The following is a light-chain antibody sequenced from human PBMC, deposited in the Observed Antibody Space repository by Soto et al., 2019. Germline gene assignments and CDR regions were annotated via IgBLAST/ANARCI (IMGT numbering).Light chain of an antibody. Sequence: SYELTQPPSVSVAPGKTARITCGGDNIGSKSVHWCQQKPGQAPVLVIYYDSYRPSEIPEQFSGSNSGNTATLTISRVEAGDEAAYYCQVWDSSSDHLVFGGGTKVTVL. CDR3: QVWDSSSDHLV. CDR2: YDS. V-gene: IGLV3-21*04. J-gene: IGLJ2*01. CDR1: NIGSKS.